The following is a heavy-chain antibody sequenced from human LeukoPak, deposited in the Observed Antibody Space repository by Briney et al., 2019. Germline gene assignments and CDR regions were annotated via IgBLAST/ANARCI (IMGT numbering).Heavy chain of an antibody. CDR2: IKYDGREK. Sequence: GGSLRLSCTSSGFPFSSRWMHWVRQVPGKGPEWVANIKYDGREKYYVDSVKGRFSISRDNAKNSLYLQMNSLRAEDTAVYYCARGAYCGGDCLRGGYFDYWGQETLVTVSS. V-gene: IGHV3-7*03. CDR3: ARGAYCGGDCLRGGYFDY. CDR1: GFPFSSRW. D-gene: IGHD2-21*02. J-gene: IGHJ4*02.